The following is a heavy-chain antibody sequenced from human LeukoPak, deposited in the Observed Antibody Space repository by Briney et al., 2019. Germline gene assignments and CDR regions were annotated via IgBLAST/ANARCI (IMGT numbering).Heavy chain of an antibody. Sequence: GGSLRLSCAASGFSFSTYAMTWVRQTPGKGLEWVSSIRANGGTTDYADSVKGRFTISRDNSKNTLCLQLNSLRAEGTAVYYCAKKRGAARGAFDIWGLGTMVAVSS. D-gene: IGHD3-10*01. CDR3: AKKRGAARGAFDI. J-gene: IGHJ3*02. CDR1: GFSFSTYA. CDR2: IRANGGTT. V-gene: IGHV3-23*01.